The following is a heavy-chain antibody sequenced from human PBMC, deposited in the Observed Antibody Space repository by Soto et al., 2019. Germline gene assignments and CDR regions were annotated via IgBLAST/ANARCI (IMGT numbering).Heavy chain of an antibody. D-gene: IGHD3-10*01. V-gene: IGHV4-59*08. CDR3: ARRGPYYYGSGSYYKANAFDI. J-gene: IGHJ3*02. Sequence: SETLSLSCTVSGGSISSYYWSWIRQPPGKGLEWIGYIYYSGSTNYNPSLKSRVTISVDTSKNQFSLKLSSVTAADTAVYYCARRGPYYYGSGSYYKANAFDIWGQGTMVSLSS. CDR2: IYYSGST. CDR1: GGSISSYY.